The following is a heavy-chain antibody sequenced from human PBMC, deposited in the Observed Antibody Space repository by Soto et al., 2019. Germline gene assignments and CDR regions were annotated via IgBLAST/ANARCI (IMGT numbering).Heavy chain of an antibody. CDR2: ISWNSGSI. D-gene: IGHD4-17*01. V-gene: IGHV3-9*01. J-gene: IGHJ3*02. Sequence: SLRLSCAASGFTFDDYAMHWVRQAPGKGLEWVSGISWNSGSIGYADSVKGRFTISRDNARNSLYLQMNSLRAEDTALYYCAKDKGMTTVTTDAFDIWGQGTLVTLSS. CDR1: GFTFDDYA. CDR3: AKDKGMTTVTTDAFDI.